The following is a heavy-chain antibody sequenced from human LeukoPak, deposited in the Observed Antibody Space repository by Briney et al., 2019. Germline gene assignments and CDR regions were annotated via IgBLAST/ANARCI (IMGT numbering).Heavy chain of an antibody. CDR3: ARQPGYCSGGSCYPEGYFDY. V-gene: IGHV4-34*01. CDR1: GGSFSGYY. D-gene: IGHD2-15*01. J-gene: IGHJ4*02. CDR2: INHSGST. Sequence: PSETLSLTCAVYGGSFSGYYWSWIRQPPGKGLEWIGEINHSGSTNYNPSLKSRVTISVDTSKNQFSLKLSSVTAADTAVYYCARQPGYCSGGSCYPEGYFDYWGQGTLVTVSS.